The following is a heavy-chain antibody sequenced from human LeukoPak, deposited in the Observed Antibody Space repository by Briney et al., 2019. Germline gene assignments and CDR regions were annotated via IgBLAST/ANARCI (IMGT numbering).Heavy chain of an antibody. CDR2: INPYNGNT. CDR3: ARVPHIDYYDSSGPRRSEYYFDY. D-gene: IGHD3-22*01. CDR1: GYIFTSYG. Sequence: ASVKVSCKASGYIFTSYGISWARQAPGQGLEWMGWINPYNGNTKYAQKFQGRVTMTTDTSTNTAYMELRSLRSDDTAVYYCARVPHIDYYDSSGPRRSEYYFDYWGQGTLVTVSS. V-gene: IGHV1-18*01. J-gene: IGHJ4*02.